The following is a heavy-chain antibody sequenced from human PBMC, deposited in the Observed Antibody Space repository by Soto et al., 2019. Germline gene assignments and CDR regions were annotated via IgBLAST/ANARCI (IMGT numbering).Heavy chain of an antibody. CDR1: GFTFKSYA. J-gene: IGHJ4*02. V-gene: IGHV4-34*01. Sequence: GSLGLSCAASGFTFKSYAMSWVRQAPGKGLEWIGEINHSGSTNYNPSLKSRVTISVDTSKNQFSLKLSSVTAADTAVYYCARDGYYGSGSYHRGYWGQGTLVTVSS. D-gene: IGHD3-10*01. CDR3: ARDGYYGSGSYHRGY. CDR2: INHSGST.